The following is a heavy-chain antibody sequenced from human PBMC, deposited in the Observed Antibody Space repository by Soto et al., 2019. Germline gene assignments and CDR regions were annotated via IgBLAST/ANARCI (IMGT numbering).Heavy chain of an antibody. J-gene: IGHJ6*02. CDR3: AKDISGKRNSRLRGGLWSGYSYYYYGMDV. CDR2: ISWNSGSI. Sequence: GGSLRLSCAASGFIFEDYAMHWVRQAPGKGLEWVSGISWNSGSIGYADSVKGRFTISRDNAKNSLYLQMNSLRAEDTALYYCAKDISGKRNSRLRGGLWSGYSYYYYGMDVWGQGTTVSVSS. CDR1: GFIFEDYA. D-gene: IGHD3-3*01. V-gene: IGHV3-9*01.